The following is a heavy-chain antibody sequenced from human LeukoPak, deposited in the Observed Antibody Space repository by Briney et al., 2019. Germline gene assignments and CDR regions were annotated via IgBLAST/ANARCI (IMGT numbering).Heavy chain of an antibody. Sequence: PSETLSLTCTVSGGSISSSSYYWGWIRQPPGKGLEWIGSIYYSGSTYYNPSLKSRVTISVDTSKNQFSLKLSSVTAADTAVYYCARQSRITMVRGVITSFDYWGQGTLVTVSS. CDR1: GGSISSSSYY. CDR2: IYYSGST. CDR3: ARQSRITMVRGVITSFDY. J-gene: IGHJ4*02. D-gene: IGHD3-10*01. V-gene: IGHV4-39*01.